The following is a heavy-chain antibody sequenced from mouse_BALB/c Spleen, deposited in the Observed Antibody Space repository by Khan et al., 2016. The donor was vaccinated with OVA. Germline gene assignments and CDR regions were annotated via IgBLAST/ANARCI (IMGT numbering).Heavy chain of an antibody. J-gene: IGHJ4*01. CDR2: INTFTGEP. Sequence: QIQLVQSGPEMKKPGETVKISCKASGYTFTNYGMNWVKQSPGKALKWMGWINTFTGEPTYADDFKGRFAFSLETSASTAYLQINNLKNEDTATLVCASPPSFSYGPDHWGQGTSVTVSS. CDR3: ASPPSFSYGPDH. D-gene: IGHD1-1*02. V-gene: IGHV9-3-1*01. CDR1: GYTFTNYG.